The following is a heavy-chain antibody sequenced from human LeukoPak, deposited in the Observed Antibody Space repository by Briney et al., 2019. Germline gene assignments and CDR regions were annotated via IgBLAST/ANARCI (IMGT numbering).Heavy chain of an antibody. CDR3: AKRGVVLRTVSPLDS. V-gene: IGHV3-23*01. CDR1: GFTFDNYA. CDR2: ISPTGGST. D-gene: IGHD2-8*02. Sequence: PGGSLRLSCAASGFTFDNYAMASVRQAPGKGLEWVSTISPTGGSTYYADSVKGRFTISRDNSKNTLYVEMNSLRAEDTAVYYCAKRGVVLRTVSPLDSWGQGTLVSVSS. J-gene: IGHJ4*02.